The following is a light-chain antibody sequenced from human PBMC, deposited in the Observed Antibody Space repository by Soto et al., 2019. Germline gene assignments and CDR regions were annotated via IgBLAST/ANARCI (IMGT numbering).Light chain of an antibody. CDR1: QGIRND. CDR3: MQKYFYPFT. CDR2: AAS. J-gene: IGKJ3*01. Sequence: IQMTQSPSTLSASVGDRVTITCRASQGIRNDLDWFQQKPGKAPKLLIYAASNLQSGVPARFSGSGSGTDFTLTISSLQPEDFATYYCMQKYFYPFTFGPGTKGDIK. V-gene: IGKV1-6*01.